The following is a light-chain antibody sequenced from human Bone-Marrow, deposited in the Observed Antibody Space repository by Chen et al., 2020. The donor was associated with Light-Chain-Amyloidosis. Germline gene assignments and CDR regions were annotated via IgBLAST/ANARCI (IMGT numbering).Light chain of an antibody. CDR3: NSRDSSGNHLL. J-gene: IGLJ2*01. CDR2: GKD. Sequence: VLPQSPSLSVALRQPVSITCQGDSLRRYYASWHQQKPGQAPVVVIYGKDNRPSGIPDRFSASSYGNTASLTITGAQAEDEADYYCNSRDSSGNHLLFGGGTTLTVL. V-gene: IGLV3-19*01. CDR1: SLRRYY.